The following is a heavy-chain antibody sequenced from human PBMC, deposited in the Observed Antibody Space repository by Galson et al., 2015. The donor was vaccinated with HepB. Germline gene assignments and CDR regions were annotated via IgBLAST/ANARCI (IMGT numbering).Heavy chain of an antibody. D-gene: IGHD5-24*01. Sequence: SLRLSCAASGFVVSSSYMSWIRQSPGKGLEWLSVIYSSGATHYADSVKDRFTISRHNSNNTLFLQMNHLKPEDTAVYYCVRGTNSFDSWGQGIPVTVSS. V-gene: IGHV3-53*03. CDR2: IYSSGAT. CDR3: VRGTNSFDS. CDR1: GFVVSSSY. J-gene: IGHJ5*01.